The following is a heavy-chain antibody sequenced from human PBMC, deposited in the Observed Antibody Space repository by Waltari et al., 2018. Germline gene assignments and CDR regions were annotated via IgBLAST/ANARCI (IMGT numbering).Heavy chain of an antibody. V-gene: IGHV4-39*07. Sequence: QLQLQESGPGLVKPSETLSLTCTVSGGSISSSSYYWGWIRQPPGKGLEWIGSIYYSGSTYYNPSLKRRVTISVDTSKNQFSRKLSSVTAADTAVYYCARVGRDSGSYSASDYWGQGTLVTVSS. CDR3: ARVGRDSGSYSASDY. CDR1: GGSISSSSYY. CDR2: IYYSGST. J-gene: IGHJ4*02. D-gene: IGHD1-26*01.